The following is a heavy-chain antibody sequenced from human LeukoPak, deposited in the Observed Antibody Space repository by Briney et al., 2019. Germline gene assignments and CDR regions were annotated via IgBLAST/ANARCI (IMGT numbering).Heavy chain of an antibody. D-gene: IGHD5-12*01. J-gene: IGHJ4*02. CDR3: ASAGYSGYGAFDY. CDR1: GGSFSGYY. CDR2: INHSGST. Sequence: PSETLSLTCAVYGGSFSGYYWGWIRQPPGKGLEWIGEINHSGSTNYNPSLKSRVTISVDTSKNQFSLKLSSVTAADTAVYYCASAGYSGYGAFDYWGQGTLVTVSS. V-gene: IGHV4-34*01.